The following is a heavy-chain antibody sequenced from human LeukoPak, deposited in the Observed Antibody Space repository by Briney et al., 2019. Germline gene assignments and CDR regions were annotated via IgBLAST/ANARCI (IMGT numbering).Heavy chain of an antibody. D-gene: IGHD3-22*01. Sequence: ASVKVSCKASGYTFTGYYMHWVRQAPGQGLEWMGWINPNSGGTNYAQKFQGRVTMTRDTSISTAYMELSRLRSDDTAVYYCARDPGLIGHYYDSSGYAPSYYFDYWGQGTLVTVSS. V-gene: IGHV1-2*02. CDR2: INPNSGGT. CDR3: ARDPGLIGHYYDSSGYAPSYYFDY. J-gene: IGHJ4*02. CDR1: GYTFTGYY.